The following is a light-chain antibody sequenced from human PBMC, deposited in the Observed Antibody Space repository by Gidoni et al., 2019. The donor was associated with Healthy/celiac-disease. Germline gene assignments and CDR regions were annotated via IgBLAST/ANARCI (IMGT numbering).Light chain of an antibody. Sequence: SSELTQDPAVSVALGQTVRITCQGDSLRSYNASWYQQKPGQAPVLVIYGKTNRPSGIPDRFSGSSSGNTASLTITGAQAEDEADYYCNSRDSSGNHLEVFGTGTKVTVL. CDR3: NSRDSSGNHLEV. CDR1: SLRSYN. V-gene: IGLV3-19*01. CDR2: GKT. J-gene: IGLJ1*01.